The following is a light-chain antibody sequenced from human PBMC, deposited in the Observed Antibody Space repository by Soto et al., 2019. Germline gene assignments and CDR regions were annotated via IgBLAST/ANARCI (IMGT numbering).Light chain of an antibody. Sequence: QSVLTQPASVSGSPGQSITISCTGTRSDVGAYNYVSWYQQHPGKAPKLMIYDVSNRPSGVSNRFSGSKSVNTASLTISGLQAEDEADYYCSSYTSSGTVVFGGGTKLTVL. V-gene: IGLV2-14*03. CDR3: SSYTSSGTVV. CDR2: DVS. J-gene: IGLJ2*01. CDR1: RSDVGAYNY.